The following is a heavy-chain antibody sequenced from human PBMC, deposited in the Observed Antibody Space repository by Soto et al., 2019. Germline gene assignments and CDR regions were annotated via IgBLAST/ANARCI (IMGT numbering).Heavy chain of an antibody. CDR1: GGSITSYY. Sequence: SETLSLTCTVSGGSITSYYWSWIRQPPGKGLEWIGYIYYSGSTNYHPSLKSRVTVSLDTSKNQFSLKLSSVTTADTAVYYCATYYDILTGYYTFDYWGQGTLVTVSS. CDR3: ATYYDILTGYYTFDY. J-gene: IGHJ4*02. CDR2: IYYSGST. V-gene: IGHV4-59*01. D-gene: IGHD3-9*01.